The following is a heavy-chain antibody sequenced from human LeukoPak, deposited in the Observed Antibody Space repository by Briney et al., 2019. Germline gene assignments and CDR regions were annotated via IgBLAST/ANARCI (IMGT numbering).Heavy chain of an antibody. CDR3: ARARNGTLKY. D-gene: IGHD1-26*01. CDR2: ISYDGSHQ. Sequence: QPGGSLRLSCAASGFTFSHYAMHWVRQAPGKGLEWVAVISYDGSHQYSADSVKGRLGISRDNSRHTLYLQMNSLRPEDTAVYYCARARNGTLKYWGQGTLVIVSS. CDR1: GFTFSHYA. J-gene: IGHJ4*02. V-gene: IGHV3-30*01.